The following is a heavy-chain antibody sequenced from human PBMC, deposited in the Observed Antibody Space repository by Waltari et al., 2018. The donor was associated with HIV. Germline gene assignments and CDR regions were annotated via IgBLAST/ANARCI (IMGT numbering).Heavy chain of an antibody. CDR2: ISGSGGST. CDR1: GLTFSSYA. D-gene: IGHD6-13*01. V-gene: IGHV3-23*01. CDR3: AKYWGYSSSWDYYYYGMDV. J-gene: IGHJ6*02. Sequence: EVQLLESGGGLVQPGGSLRLSCAASGLTFSSYAMSGFRTAPGKGLEWVSAISGSGGSTYYADSVKGRFTISRDNSKNTLYLQMNSLRAEDTAVYYCAKYWGYSSSWDYYYYGMDVWGQGTTVTVSS.